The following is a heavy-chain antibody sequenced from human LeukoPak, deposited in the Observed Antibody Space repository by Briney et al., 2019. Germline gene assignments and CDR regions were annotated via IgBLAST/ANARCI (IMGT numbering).Heavy chain of an antibody. D-gene: IGHD6-13*01. CDR3: ARGGYDY. V-gene: IGHV4-34*01. J-gene: IGHJ4*02. Sequence: SETLSLTCAVYGGSFSGYYWSWIRQPPGKGLEWIGEINHSGSTNYNPSLKSRVTISVDTSKNQFSLKLSSVTAADTAVYYCARGGYDYWGQGTLVTVSS. CDR1: GGSFSGYY. CDR2: INHSGST.